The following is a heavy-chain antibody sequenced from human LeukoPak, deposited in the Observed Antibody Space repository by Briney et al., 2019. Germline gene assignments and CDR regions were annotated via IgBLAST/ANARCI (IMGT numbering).Heavy chain of an antibody. Sequence: GASVKVSCTASGYTFTSYGISWVRQAPGQALEWMGWISAYNGNTNYAQKLQGRVTMTTDTSTSTAYMELRSLRSDDTAVYYCARGEVGDTAMVTLDYWGQGTLVTVSS. CDR1: GYTFTSYG. CDR2: ISAYNGNT. D-gene: IGHD5-18*01. J-gene: IGHJ4*02. V-gene: IGHV1-18*04. CDR3: ARGEVGDTAMVTLDY.